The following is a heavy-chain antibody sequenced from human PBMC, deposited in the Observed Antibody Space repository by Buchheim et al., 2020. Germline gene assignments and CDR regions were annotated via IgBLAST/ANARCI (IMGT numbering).Heavy chain of an antibody. D-gene: IGHD3-10*01. J-gene: IGHJ3*02. CDR3: ASTKNYYGSGSYYGDAFDI. V-gene: IGHV3-7*01. Sequence: EVQLVESGGGLVQPGGSLRLSCAASGFTFSSYWMSWVRQAPGKGLEWVANIKQDGSEQYYVDSVKGRFTISRDNAQNSLYLQMNSLSAEDTAVYYCASTKNYYGSGSYYGDAFDIWGQGT. CDR1: GFTFSSYW. CDR2: IKQDGSEQ.